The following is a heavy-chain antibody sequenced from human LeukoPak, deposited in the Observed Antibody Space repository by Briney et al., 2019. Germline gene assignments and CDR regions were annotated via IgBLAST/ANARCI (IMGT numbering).Heavy chain of an antibody. CDR2: INHSGST. CDR3: ARGLTTVTTFNWFDP. Sequence: PGGSLRLSCAASGFTFSSYAMSWIRLPPGKGLEWIGEINHSGSTNYNPSLKSRVTISVDTSKNQFSLKLSSVTAADTAVYSCARGLTTVTTFNWFDPWGQGTLVAVSS. CDR1: GFTFSSYA. V-gene: IGHV4-34*01. D-gene: IGHD4-17*01. J-gene: IGHJ5*02.